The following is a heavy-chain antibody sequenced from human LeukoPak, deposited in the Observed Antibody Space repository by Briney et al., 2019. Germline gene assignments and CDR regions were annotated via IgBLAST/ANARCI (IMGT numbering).Heavy chain of an antibody. V-gene: IGHV3-30*02. CDR1: GFTFSAFG. CDR2: IPYDGSDK. CDR3: AKDDRIQTRRYSYNY. Sequence: GGSLRLSCAASGFTFSAFGMHWVRQAPGKGLEWVTFIPYDGSDKYYADSVKGRFTISRDNSMNTLYLQMNSLRAEDTAVYYCAKDDRIQTRRYSYNYWGQGTLVTVSS. J-gene: IGHJ4*02. D-gene: IGHD5-18*01.